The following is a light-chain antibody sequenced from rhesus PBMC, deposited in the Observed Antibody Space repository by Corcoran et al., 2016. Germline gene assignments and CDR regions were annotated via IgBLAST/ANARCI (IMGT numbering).Light chain of an antibody. J-gene: IGLJ1*01. V-gene: IGLV2S9*01. Sequence: ALTKPPSVSKSPGQSVTISCTGTDSDIGGYNDVSWFQQYPGTAPRLLIYDVTLRPSGVSDRFSASKSGNTASLTVSWLQAEDEADYYCCSYRAGSTFIFGPGTRLTVL. CDR3: CSYRAGSTFI. CDR2: DVT. CDR1: DSDIGGYND.